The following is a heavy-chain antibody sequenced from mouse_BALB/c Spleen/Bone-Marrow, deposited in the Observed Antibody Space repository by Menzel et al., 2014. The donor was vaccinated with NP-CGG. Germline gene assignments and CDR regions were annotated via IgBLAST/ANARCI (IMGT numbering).Heavy chain of an antibody. V-gene: IGHV1-9*01. CDR3: ASPSYYGNYGFAY. CDR1: GYTFSSYW. J-gene: IGHJ3*01. CDR2: ILPGSGSI. Sequence: QVQLQQSGAELMKPGASVKISCKATGYTFSSYWIEWVKQRPGHGLEWIGEILPGSGSIKYNEKFKGKATFTADTSSNTAYMQLSSRTSEDSAVYYCASPSYYGNYGFAYWGQGTLVTVSA. D-gene: IGHD2-1*01.